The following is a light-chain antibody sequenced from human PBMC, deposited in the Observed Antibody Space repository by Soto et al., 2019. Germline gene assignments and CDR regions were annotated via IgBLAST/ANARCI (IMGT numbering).Light chain of an antibody. CDR3: CSYAGSYTWV. CDR1: SSDVGGYNY. CDR2: AVN. V-gene: IGLV2-11*01. J-gene: IGLJ3*02. Sequence: QSALTQPRSVSGSPGQSVTISCTGTSSDVGGYNYVSWYQQHSGKAPKLLIYAVNMRPSGVPDLFSGSKSGNTASLTISGLQAEDEADYSCCSYAGSYTWVFGGGTKVTVL.